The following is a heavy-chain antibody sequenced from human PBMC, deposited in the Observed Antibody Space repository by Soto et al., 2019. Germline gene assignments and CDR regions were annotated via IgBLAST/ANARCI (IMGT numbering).Heavy chain of an antibody. D-gene: IGHD3-22*01. CDR3: ARRFSADYYYDSSGYYSGAFDI. V-gene: IGHV3-30-3*01. Sequence: QVQLVESGGGVVQPGRSLRLSCAASGFTFSGYAMHCVRQAPGKGLEWVAVISDDGTNKHYADSVRGRFTISRDNSKNTLNLQMNSLRAEDTAVYYCARRFSADYYYDSSGYYSGAFDIWGQGTMVTVSS. CDR1: GFTFSGYA. J-gene: IGHJ3*02. CDR2: ISDDGTNK.